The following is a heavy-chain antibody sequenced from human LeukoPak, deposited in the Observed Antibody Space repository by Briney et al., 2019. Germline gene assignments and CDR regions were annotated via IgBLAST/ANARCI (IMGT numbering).Heavy chain of an antibody. D-gene: IGHD5-18*01. CDR1: GGSTSSYY. CDR2: INQSGST. Sequence: SETLSLTCTVSGGSTSSYYWSWIRQPPGKGLEWIGEINQSGSTNYNPSLKSRVTMSVDTSKNQFSLKLSSVTAADTAVYYCARVRVRRYSYGTKGGPYFDYWGQGTLVTVSS. V-gene: IGHV4-34*01. J-gene: IGHJ4*02. CDR3: ARVRVRRYSYGTKGGPYFDY.